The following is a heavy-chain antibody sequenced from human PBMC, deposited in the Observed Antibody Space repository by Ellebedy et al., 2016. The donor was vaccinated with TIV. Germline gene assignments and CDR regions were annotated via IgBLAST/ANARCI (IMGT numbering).Heavy chain of an antibody. J-gene: IGHJ5*02. D-gene: IGHD3-22*01. CDR3: ARSARDYYDSSGYSWFDP. V-gene: IGHV1-69*13. Sequence: SVKVSXXASGYTFTSYAISWVRQAPGQGLEWMGGIIPIFGTANYAQRFQGRVTITADESTSTAYMELSSLRSEDTAVYYCARSARDYYDSSGYSWFDPWGQGTLVTVSS. CDR1: GYTFTSYA. CDR2: IIPIFGTA.